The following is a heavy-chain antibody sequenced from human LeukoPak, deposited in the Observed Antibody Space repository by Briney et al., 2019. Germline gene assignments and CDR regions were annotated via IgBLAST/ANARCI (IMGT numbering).Heavy chain of an antibody. Sequence: GGPLRLSCGASRFSLSTFWMHWVRQAPGKGLVWVSRINPEATTTTYADSVKGRFTISRDNAKNTVFLQMESLRAEDTAVYYCTRGGYEPFDYWGQGALVTVSS. CDR2: INPEATTT. V-gene: IGHV3-74*01. CDR3: TRGGYEPFDY. J-gene: IGHJ4*02. CDR1: RFSLSTFW. D-gene: IGHD5-12*01.